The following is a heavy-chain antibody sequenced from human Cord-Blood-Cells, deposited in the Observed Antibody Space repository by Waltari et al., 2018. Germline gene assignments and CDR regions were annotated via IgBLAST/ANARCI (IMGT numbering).Heavy chain of an antibody. CDR2: IIPIFGTA. Sequence: QVQLVQSGAEVKQPGSPVKVSCKASGGTFSAYAMCLVRQAPVQGVVWMGGIIPIFGTANYAQKFQGRVTITADESTSTAYMELSSLRSEDTAVYYCAREASIQLWSRDYFDYWGQGTLVTVSS. V-gene: IGHV1-69*01. D-gene: IGHD5-18*01. CDR3: AREASIQLWSRDYFDY. CDR1: GGTFSAYA. J-gene: IGHJ4*02.